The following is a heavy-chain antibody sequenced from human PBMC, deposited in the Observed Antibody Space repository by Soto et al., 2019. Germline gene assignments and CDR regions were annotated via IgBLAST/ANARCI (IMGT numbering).Heavy chain of an antibody. Sequence: SETLSLTCSVSVGSISGSYWSWIRQHPGKGLEWIGYIYYSGSTYYNPSLKSRVTISVDTSKNQFSLKLSSVTAADTAVYYCARQERIAARPFDYWGQGTLVTVSS. CDR1: VGSISGSY. D-gene: IGHD6-6*01. CDR2: IYYSGST. J-gene: IGHJ4*02. CDR3: ARQERIAARPFDY. V-gene: IGHV4-59*04.